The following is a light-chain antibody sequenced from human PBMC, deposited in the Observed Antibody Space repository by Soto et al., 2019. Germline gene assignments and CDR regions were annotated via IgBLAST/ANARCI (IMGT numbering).Light chain of an antibody. V-gene: IGLV1-47*01. CDR3: AAWDDSLSGREV. Sequence: HSALTQPPSASGTPGQRVTISCSGSSSNIGSNYVYWYQQLPGTAPKLLIYRNNQRPSGVPDRSAGSKSGTSASLAISGLRPEDEADYYCAAWDDSLSGREVFGTGTKVTVL. J-gene: IGLJ1*01. CDR1: SSNIGSNY. CDR2: RNN.